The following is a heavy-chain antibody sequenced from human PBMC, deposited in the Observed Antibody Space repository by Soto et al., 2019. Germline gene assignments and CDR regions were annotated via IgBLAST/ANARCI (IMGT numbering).Heavy chain of an antibody. V-gene: IGHV3-43*01. J-gene: IGHJ6*04. Sequence: LRLACAASGFRFDDYNIHWVRQAPGKGLEWVSLITWNGGNSYYADSVKGRFTISRDGTTESVSLQMTSLKREDTGLYFCARETLSYGSALDVWGKGTTVTVSS. CDR2: ITWNGGNS. D-gene: IGHD3-16*01. CDR1: GFRFDDYN. CDR3: ARETLSYGSALDV.